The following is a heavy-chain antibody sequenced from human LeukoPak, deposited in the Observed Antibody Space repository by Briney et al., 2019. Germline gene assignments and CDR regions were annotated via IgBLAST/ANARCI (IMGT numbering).Heavy chain of an antibody. V-gene: IGHV3-23*01. Sequence: GWSLRLSCPPSGFTFSSYAMTWVRQAPGKGLEWVSGISGRGGSTYYADSVKGRCTISRDNSKNTLYLQMSGLRAEDTAIYFCVKELGNIEPRQGDYWGQGTLVTVSS. CDR1: GFTFSSYA. CDR2: ISGRGGST. D-gene: IGHD6-6*01. CDR3: VKELGNIEPRQGDY. J-gene: IGHJ4*02.